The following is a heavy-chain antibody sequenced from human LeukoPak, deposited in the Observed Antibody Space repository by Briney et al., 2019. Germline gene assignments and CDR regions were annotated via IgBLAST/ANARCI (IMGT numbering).Heavy chain of an antibody. D-gene: IGHD5-12*01. CDR2: ISYDGSNK. CDR1: GFTFSSYG. J-gene: IGHJ4*02. CDR3: ATVGGYGSHFDN. V-gene: IGHV3-30*12. Sequence: GRSLRLSCAASGFTFSSYGMHWVRQAPGKGLEWVAIISYDGSNKYYADSVKGRFTVSRDNSKNTLFLQMNSLRAEDTAVYYCATVGGYGSHFDNWGQGTLVTVSS.